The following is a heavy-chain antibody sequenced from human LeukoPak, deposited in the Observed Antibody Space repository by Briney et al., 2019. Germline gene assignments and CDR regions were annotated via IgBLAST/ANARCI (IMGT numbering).Heavy chain of an antibody. CDR1: GFTFTTYG. D-gene: IGHD6-13*01. CDR2: ISYDGSNK. Sequence: GRSLRLSCAASGFTFTTYGMHWVRQAPGKGLEWVAIISYDGSNKYYADSVKGRFTISRDNSKNTVYLQMNSLRAEDTAVYYCAKEDNRSWYPCFDYWGQGTLVTVSS. J-gene: IGHJ4*02. CDR3: AKEDNRSWYPCFDY. V-gene: IGHV3-30*18.